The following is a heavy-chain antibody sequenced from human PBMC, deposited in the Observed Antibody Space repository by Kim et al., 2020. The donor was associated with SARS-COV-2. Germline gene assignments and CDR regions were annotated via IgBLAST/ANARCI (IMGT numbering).Heavy chain of an antibody. CDR3: AILPLFGTFDY. D-gene: IGHD3-16*01. V-gene: IGHV4-59*11. J-gene: IGHJ4*02. CDR2: IYYRGSP. Sequence: SETLSLTCTVSGGSISSHYWSWIRQPPGKGLEWIGYIYYRGSPNYNPSLKSRVTISVDTSKNQFSLKLTSVTAADTAAYYCAILPLFGTFDYWGQGTLVT. CDR1: GGSISSHY.